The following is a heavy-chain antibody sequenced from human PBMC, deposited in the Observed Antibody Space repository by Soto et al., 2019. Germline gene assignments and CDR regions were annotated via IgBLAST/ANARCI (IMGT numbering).Heavy chain of an antibody. CDR1: GFTFSNYW. D-gene: IGHD2-15*01. J-gene: IGHJ4*02. CDR3: AREPHKVDCSGWSSFFDY. CDR2: IKQGGSEK. V-gene: IGHV3-7*01. Sequence: GESLKISCVASGFTFSNYWMSWVRQAPGKGLEWVAKIKQGGSEKYYVDSVKGRFTISRDNAKNSLYLQMNSLGAEDTAVYYCAREPHKVDCSGWSSFFDYWGQGTLVTVSS.